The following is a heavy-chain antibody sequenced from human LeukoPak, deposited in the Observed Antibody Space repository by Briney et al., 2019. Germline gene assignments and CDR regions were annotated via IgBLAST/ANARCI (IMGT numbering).Heavy chain of an antibody. J-gene: IGHJ4*02. CDR1: GGSISSRYYY. Sequence: SETLSLTCGVYGGSISSRYYYWGRIRQPRGKGREWIGSIFYSGSTYNNPWVKSRLTISLPTSNNHFSLRLSSVTAADTAVYYCARHSAMTTFIFYYWGQGTLVTVSS. D-gene: IGHD3-16*01. CDR3: ARHSAMTTFIFYY. V-gene: IGHV4-39*01. CDR2: IFYSGST.